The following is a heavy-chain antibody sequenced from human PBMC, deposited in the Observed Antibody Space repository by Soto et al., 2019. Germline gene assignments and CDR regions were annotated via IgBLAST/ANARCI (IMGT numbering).Heavy chain of an antibody. CDR1: GGSISSGDYY. CDR3: ARKASCISTSCYAGWFDP. Sequence: SETLSLTCTVSGGSISSGDYYWSWIRQPPGKGLEWIGYIYYSGSTYYNPSLKSRVTISVDTSKNQFSLKLSSVTAAYTAVYYCARKASCISTSCYAGWFDPWGQGTLVTVSS. J-gene: IGHJ5*02. V-gene: IGHV4-30-4*01. D-gene: IGHD2-2*01. CDR2: IYYSGST.